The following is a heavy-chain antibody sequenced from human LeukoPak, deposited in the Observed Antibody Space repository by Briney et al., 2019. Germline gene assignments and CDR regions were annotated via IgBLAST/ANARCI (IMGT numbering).Heavy chain of an antibody. V-gene: IGHV1-69*05. D-gene: IGHD2-15*01. CDR3: ARSFSGGSMNDADY. Sequence: ASVKVSCKASGGTFSSYAISWVRQAPGQGLEWMGGIIPIFGTANYAQKFQGRVRITTDESTSTAYMELSSLRSEDTAVYYCARSFSGGSMNDADYWGQGTLVTVSS. CDR2: IIPIFGTA. CDR1: GGTFSSYA. J-gene: IGHJ4*02.